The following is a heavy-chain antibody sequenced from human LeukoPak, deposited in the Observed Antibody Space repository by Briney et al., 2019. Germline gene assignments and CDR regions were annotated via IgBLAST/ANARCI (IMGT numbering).Heavy chain of an antibody. V-gene: IGHV3-7*01. CDR1: GFTFSDCW. CDR3: ARIAGPPGYGMDV. Sequence: GGSLRLSCAASGFTFSDCWMSWVRQAPGKGLERVANIKEDGSEKYYVDPVKGRFTISRDNAKNSLYLQMNSLRVEDTAVYYCARIAGPPGYGMDVWGQGTTVTVSS. J-gene: IGHJ6*02. CDR2: IKEDGSEK. D-gene: IGHD3-10*01.